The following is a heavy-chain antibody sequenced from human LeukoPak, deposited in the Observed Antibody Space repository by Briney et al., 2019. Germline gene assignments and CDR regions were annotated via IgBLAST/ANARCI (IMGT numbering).Heavy chain of an antibody. CDR2: ISGSGGST. V-gene: IGHV3-23*01. J-gene: IGHJ4*02. Sequence: GGSLRLSCAASGFTFSSYAMSWVRQAPGKGLEWVSAISGSGGSTYYADPVKGRFTISRDNSKNTLYLQMNSLRAEDTAVYYCAKALRGGDYYDSSGYYLDDYWGQGTLVTVSS. CDR3: AKALRGGDYYDSSGYYLDDY. CDR1: GFTFSSYA. D-gene: IGHD3-22*01.